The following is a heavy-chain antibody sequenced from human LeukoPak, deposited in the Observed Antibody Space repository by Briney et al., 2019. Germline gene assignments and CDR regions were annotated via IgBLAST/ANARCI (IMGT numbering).Heavy chain of an antibody. Sequence: ASVKVSCKASGGTFSSYAISWVRQAPGQGLEWMGRIIPVFGTANYAQKFPGRVTITTDESTSTAYMELSSLRSEDTAVYYCASYYDSSGYYYIAFDIWGQGTMVTVSS. V-gene: IGHV1-69*05. CDR2: IIPVFGTA. D-gene: IGHD3-22*01. CDR1: GGTFSSYA. CDR3: ASYYDSSGYYYIAFDI. J-gene: IGHJ3*02.